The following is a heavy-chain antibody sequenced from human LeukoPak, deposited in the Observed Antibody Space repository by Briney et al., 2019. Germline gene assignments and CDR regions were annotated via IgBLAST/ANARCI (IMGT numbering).Heavy chain of an antibody. CDR3: AKFKGYGDLDY. D-gene: IGHD4-17*01. CDR1: GFTFSSYT. CDR2: MSGSGDST. J-gene: IGHJ4*02. Sequence: GGSLRLSCAASGFTFSSYTMSWVRQAPGKGLECVSSMSGSGDSTYYADSVKGRFTISRDNSKNTLSLQMDSLRAEDTAVYYCAKFKGYGDLDYWGQGTLVTVSS. V-gene: IGHV3-23*01.